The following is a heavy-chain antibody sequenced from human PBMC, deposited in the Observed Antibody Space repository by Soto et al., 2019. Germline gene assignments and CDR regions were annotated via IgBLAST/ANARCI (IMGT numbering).Heavy chain of an antibody. CDR3: ARDGGDERSFDS. CDR2: IWYDGSNK. CDR1: GFTFSSYG. D-gene: IGHD2-21*02. V-gene: IGHV3-33*08. Sequence: PGGSLRLSCAASGFTFSSYGMHWVRQAPGKGQERVAVIWYDGSNKYYADTAKGRITISRDNSKNTLYLQMNSLRAEDTAVYYCARDGGDERSFDSWGPGTLVTVSS. J-gene: IGHJ4*02.